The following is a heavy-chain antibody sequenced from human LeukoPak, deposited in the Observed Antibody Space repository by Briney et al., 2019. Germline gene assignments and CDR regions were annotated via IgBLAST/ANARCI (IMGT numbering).Heavy chain of an antibody. J-gene: IGHJ6*03. D-gene: IGHD5-12*01. CDR2: IRGGSDFI. CDR3: ARVGGYSGYDLAFEHYYYYMDV. CDR1: GFTFRDYS. V-gene: IGHV3-21*01. Sequence: PGGSLRLSCAASGFTFRDYSMTWVRQAPGKGLEWVSSIRGGSDFIYHADSVKGRFTVSRDNAKNSLYLQMNSLRAEDTAVYYCARVGGYSGYDLAFEHYYYYMDVWGKGTTVTVSS.